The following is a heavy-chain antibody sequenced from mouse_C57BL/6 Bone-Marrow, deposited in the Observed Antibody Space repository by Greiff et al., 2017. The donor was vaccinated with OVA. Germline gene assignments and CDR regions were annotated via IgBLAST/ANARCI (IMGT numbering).Heavy chain of an antibody. CDR2: ISSGSSTI. Sequence: EVKLMESGGGLVKPGGSLKLSCAASGFTFSDYGMHWVRQAPVKGLEWVAYISSGSSTIYYADTVKGRFTISRDNAKNTLFLQMTSLRSEDTAMYYCARRTFAYWGQGTLVTVSA. V-gene: IGHV5-17*01. CDR1: GFTFSDYG. J-gene: IGHJ3*01. CDR3: ARRTFAY.